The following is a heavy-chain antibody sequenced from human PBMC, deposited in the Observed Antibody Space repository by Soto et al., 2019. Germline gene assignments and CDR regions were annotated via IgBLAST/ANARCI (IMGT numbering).Heavy chain of an antibody. Sequence: AGGSLRLSCAASGFTFSGSAMHWVRQASGKGLEWVGRIRSKANSYATAYAASVKGRFTISRDDSKNTAYLQMNSLKTEDTAVYYCTRLGPSGYRKYYYYGMDVWGQGTTVTVSS. CDR3: TRLGPSGYRKYYYYGMDV. V-gene: IGHV3-73*01. CDR2: IRSKANSYAT. J-gene: IGHJ6*02. CDR1: GFTFSGSA. D-gene: IGHD6-25*01.